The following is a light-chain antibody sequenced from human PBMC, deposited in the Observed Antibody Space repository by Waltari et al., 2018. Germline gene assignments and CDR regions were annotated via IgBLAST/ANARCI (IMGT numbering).Light chain of an antibody. CDR2: KNN. J-gene: IGLJ3*02. CDR1: RSNIGSKT. CDR3: ATWDDSLAAWV. Sequence: QSVLTQPPSASGTPGQRVTISCSGSRSNIGSKTVNWYQQFPGTAPKVLIYKNNQRPSGVPDRVSGSKSGTSGSLAISGLQSEDEADYYCATWDDSLAAWVFGGGTKLTVL. V-gene: IGLV1-44*01.